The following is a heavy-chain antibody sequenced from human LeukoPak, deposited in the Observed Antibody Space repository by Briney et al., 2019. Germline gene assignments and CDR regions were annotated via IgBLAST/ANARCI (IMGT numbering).Heavy chain of an antibody. CDR3: TRDLDSYYYDSSGYSYFDY. J-gene: IGHJ4*02. D-gene: IGHD3-22*01. Sequence: GGSLRLSCTASGFTFGDYAMSWVRQAPGKGLEWVGFIRSKAHGGTTEYAASVKGRFTISRDDSKSIAYLQMNSLKTEDTAVYYCTRDLDSYYYDSSGYSYFDYWGQGTLVTVSS. CDR1: GFTFGDYA. V-gene: IGHV3-49*04. CDR2: IRSKAHGGTT.